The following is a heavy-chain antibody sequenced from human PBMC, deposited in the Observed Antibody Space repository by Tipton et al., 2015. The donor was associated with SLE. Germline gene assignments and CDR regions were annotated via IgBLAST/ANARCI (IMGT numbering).Heavy chain of an antibody. Sequence: SLRLSCAASGFTFSSYSMNWVRQAPGKGLDWVSYISSSSSTIYYADSVKGRFTISRDNAKNSLYLQMNSLRAEDTAVYYCASLVVVPAATGDYWGQGTLVTVSS. CDR3: ASLVVVPAATGDY. V-gene: IGHV3-48*01. D-gene: IGHD2-2*01. CDR1: GFTFSSYS. CDR2: ISSSSSTI. J-gene: IGHJ4*02.